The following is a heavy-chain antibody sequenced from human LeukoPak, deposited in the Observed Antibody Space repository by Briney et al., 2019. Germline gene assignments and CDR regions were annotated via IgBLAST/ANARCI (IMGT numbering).Heavy chain of an antibody. D-gene: IGHD5-24*01. CDR2: IYPGDSDT. J-gene: IGHJ4*02. Sequence: GESLKISYKSSGNNFRKHWIAWVRQMPGKGLELMGYIYPGDSDTRYSPSFQGHVTISADTSISTAYLQWSSVKASDTAMYYCATLRDGYHLYDYWGQGALVTVSS. V-gene: IGHV5-51*01. CDR3: ATLRDGYHLYDY. CDR1: GNNFRKHW.